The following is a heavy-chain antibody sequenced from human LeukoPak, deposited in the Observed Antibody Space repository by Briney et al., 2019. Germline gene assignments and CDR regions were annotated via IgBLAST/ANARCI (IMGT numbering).Heavy chain of an antibody. J-gene: IGHJ4*02. CDR1: GFTVSSNY. Sequence: GGSLRLSCAASGFTVSSNYMSWVRQAPGKGLEWVSVIYSGGSTYYADSVKGRFTISRDNSKNTLYLQMNSLRAEDTAVYYCAREGGYYDSSGYYDYFDYWGQGTLVTVSS. CDR2: IYSGGST. CDR3: AREGGYYDSSGYYDYFDY. V-gene: IGHV3-53*01. D-gene: IGHD3-22*01.